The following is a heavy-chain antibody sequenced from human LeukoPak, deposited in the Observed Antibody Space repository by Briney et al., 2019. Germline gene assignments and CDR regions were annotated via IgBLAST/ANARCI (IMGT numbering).Heavy chain of an antibody. J-gene: IGHJ3*01. CDR1: GFTVSSNY. CDR2: VSNDGNDE. Sequence: PGGSLRLSCAASGFTVSSNYMSWVRQAPGKGLEWVAVVSNDGNDEYDADSVKGRFTISRDTSKNMLYLQMNSLRTDDTAMYYCARTEYCIRGSCYGLAFDVWGQGTMVTVSS. CDR3: ARTEYCIRGSCYGLAFDV. V-gene: IGHV3-30*03. D-gene: IGHD2-15*01.